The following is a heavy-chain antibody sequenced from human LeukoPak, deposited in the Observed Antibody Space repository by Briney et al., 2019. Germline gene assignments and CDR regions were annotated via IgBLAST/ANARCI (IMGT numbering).Heavy chain of an antibody. CDR1: GFTFSNYW. D-gene: IGHD5-12*01. Sequence: GESLRLSCAASGFTFSNYWMHWVRQAPGKGLVWVSHIRNDGTSTSYADSVKGRFTISRDNAKNTLYLQMNSLRDDDTAVYYCAGARYDYRLPVDPWGQGTLVTVSS. CDR2: IRNDGTST. J-gene: IGHJ5*02. V-gene: IGHV3-74*01. CDR3: AGARYDYRLPVDP.